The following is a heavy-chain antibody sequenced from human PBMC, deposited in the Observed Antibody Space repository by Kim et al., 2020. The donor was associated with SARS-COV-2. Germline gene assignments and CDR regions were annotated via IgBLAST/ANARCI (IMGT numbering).Heavy chain of an antibody. CDR2: ISSSGSTI. CDR3: ARDQAQMATIFVY. CDR1: GFTFSSYE. V-gene: IGHV3-48*03. J-gene: IGHJ4*02. D-gene: IGHD5-12*01. Sequence: GGSLRLSCAASGFTFSSYEMNWVRQAPGKGLEWVSYISSSGSTIYYADSVKGRFTISRDNAKNSLYLQMNSLRAEDTAVYYCARDQAQMATIFVYWGQGTLVTVSS.